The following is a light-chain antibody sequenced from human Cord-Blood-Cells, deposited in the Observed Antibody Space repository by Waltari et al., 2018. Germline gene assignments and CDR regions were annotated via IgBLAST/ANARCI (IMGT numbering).Light chain of an antibody. Sequence: EIVLTQSPAPLSLSPGDRATLSCRASQSVSSYLAWYQQKPGQAPRLLIYDASNRATGIPARFSGSGSGTDFTLTISSLEPEDFAVYYCQQRSNWPTFGQGTKVEIK. CDR2: DAS. V-gene: IGKV3-11*01. CDR1: QSVSSY. CDR3: QQRSNWPT. J-gene: IGKJ1*01.